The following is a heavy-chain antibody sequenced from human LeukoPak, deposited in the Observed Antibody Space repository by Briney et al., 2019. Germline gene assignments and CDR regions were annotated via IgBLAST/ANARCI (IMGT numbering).Heavy chain of an antibody. V-gene: IGHV1-8*01. CDR2: MNPNSGNT. Sequence: ASVKVSCKASGYTFTSYDINWGRHATGQGLEWMGWMNPNSGNTGYAQKFQGRVTMTRNTSISTAYMELSSQRSEDTAVYYCARGGAVADGYWGQGTLVTVSS. J-gene: IGHJ4*02. CDR1: GYTFTSYD. D-gene: IGHD6-19*01. CDR3: ARGGAVADGY.